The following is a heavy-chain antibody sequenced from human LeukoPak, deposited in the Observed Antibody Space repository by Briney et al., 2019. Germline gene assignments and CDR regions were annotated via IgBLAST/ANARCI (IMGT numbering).Heavy chain of an antibody. D-gene: IGHD4-11*01. CDR3: AKDSVRDYSNLAADY. J-gene: IGHJ4*02. Sequence: GGSLRLSCAASGFTFSSYGMHWVRQAPGKGLEWVAFIRYDGSNKYYADSVKGRFTISRDNSKNTLYLQMNSLRAEDTAVYYCAKDSVRDYSNLAADYWGQGTLVTVSS. CDR1: GFTFSSYG. V-gene: IGHV3-30*02. CDR2: IRYDGSNK.